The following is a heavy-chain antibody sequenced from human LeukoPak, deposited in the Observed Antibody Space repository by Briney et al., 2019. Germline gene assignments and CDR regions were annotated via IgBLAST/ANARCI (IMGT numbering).Heavy chain of an antibody. J-gene: IGHJ4*02. D-gene: IGHD3-10*01. CDR2: ISGSGGST. CDR3: AKGELWFGESQNYFDF. Sequence: GGSLRLSCAASGFTFSSYAMSWVRQAPGKGLEWVSVISGSGGSTYYADSVKGRFTISRDNSKNTLYLHLHSLRPEDTAVYFCAKGELWFGESQNYFDFWGQGTLVTVSS. CDR1: GFTFSSYA. V-gene: IGHV3-23*01.